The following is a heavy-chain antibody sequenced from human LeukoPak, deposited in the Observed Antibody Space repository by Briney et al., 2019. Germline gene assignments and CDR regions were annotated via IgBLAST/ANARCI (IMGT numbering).Heavy chain of an antibody. CDR1: GFNFNDAW. J-gene: IGHJ4*02. Sequence: GGSLRLSCATSGFNFNDAWMNWVRQAPGKGLEWVGRIKSKADGETIDYAAPVKGRFTFSRDDSKNMLYLQMNSLKSEDTAVYYCSTLTSRGLSDSWGQGTLVTVSS. CDR2: IKSKADGETI. CDR3: STLTSRGLSDS. D-gene: IGHD1-20*01. V-gene: IGHV3-15*07.